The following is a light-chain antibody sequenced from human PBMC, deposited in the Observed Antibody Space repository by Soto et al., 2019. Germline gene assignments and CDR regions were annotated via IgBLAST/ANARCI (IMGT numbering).Light chain of an antibody. CDR3: QQYSSSPWT. J-gene: IGKJ1*01. Sequence: ETVLTQSPGTLSLSPGERATLSCRASQTIRSNYLAWYRQTPGQAPRLLIYGASNRANGIADRFSGSGSGTDFTLIISRLEPEDFALYYCQQYSSSPWTFGQGTKVQIK. CDR1: QTIRSNY. CDR2: GAS. V-gene: IGKV3-20*01.